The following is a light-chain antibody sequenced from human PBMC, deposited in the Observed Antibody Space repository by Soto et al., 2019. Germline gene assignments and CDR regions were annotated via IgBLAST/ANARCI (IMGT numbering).Light chain of an antibody. Sequence: QSALAQPASVSGSRGQSITISCTGTSSDVGGYNYVSWYQQHPGKVPKLLIYEVSNRPSGVSNRFSGSKSGNTASLTISGLQAEDEADYYCSSYTSSSLYVFGTGTKVTVL. CDR2: EVS. CDR1: SSDVGGYNY. J-gene: IGLJ1*01. V-gene: IGLV2-14*01. CDR3: SSYTSSSLYV.